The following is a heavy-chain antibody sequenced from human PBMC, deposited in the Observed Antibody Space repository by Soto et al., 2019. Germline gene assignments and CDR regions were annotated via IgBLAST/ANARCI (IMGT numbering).Heavy chain of an antibody. CDR3: AHVYDGLALFTGDYSRSYGMDV. CDR2: IYWNDDK. J-gene: IGHJ6*02. V-gene: IGHV2-5*01. CDR1: GFSPSTSGGG. Sequence: SGPKLVNPTQTPPLTRPLSGFSPSTSGGGVGWVRQPPRKGLEGLALIYWNDDKRYSPSLKSRLTITKDTSKNQVVLTMTNMDPVDTATYYCAHVYDGLALFTGDYSRSYGMDVWGQGTTVTVSS. D-gene: IGHD4-17*01.